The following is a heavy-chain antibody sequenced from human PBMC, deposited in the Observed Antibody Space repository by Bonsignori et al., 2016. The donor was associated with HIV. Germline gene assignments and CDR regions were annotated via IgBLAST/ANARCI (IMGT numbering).Heavy chain of an antibody. Sequence: GGSLRLSCAASAFTFSTYGLHWVRQAPGKGLEWVAFIRYDGSTRFYADSVKGRFTISRDNSKNTLYLQMNRLRTEDAAVYYCAKDPGYGNYPGGYFDYWGQGTLVTVSS. CDR2: IRYDGSTR. D-gene: IGHD4-11*01. CDR3: AKDPGYGNYPGGYFDY. V-gene: IGHV3-30*02. CDR1: AFTFSTYG. J-gene: IGHJ4*02.